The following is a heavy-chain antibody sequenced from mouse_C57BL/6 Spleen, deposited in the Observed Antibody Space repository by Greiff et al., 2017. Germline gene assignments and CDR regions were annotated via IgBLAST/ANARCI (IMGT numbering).Heavy chain of an antibody. CDR3: TTRRGFYYGSSWRAMDY. J-gene: IGHJ4*01. CDR1: GFNIKDYY. Sequence: VQLQQSGAELVRPGASVKLSCTASGFNIKDYYMHWVKQRTEQGLAWIGRIAPEVGDTEYAPKFQGKDTMTADPSSTTAYLQLCSLTSEDTAVYYCTTRRGFYYGSSWRAMDYWGQGTSVTVSS. V-gene: IGHV14-1*01. D-gene: IGHD1-1*01. CDR2: IAPEVGDT.